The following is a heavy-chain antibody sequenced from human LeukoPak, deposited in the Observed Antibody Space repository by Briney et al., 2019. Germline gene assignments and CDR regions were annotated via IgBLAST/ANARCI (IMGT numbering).Heavy chain of an antibody. CDR3: ATIGTVVTPAVVY. CDR1: GYTLTELS. Sequence: ASVKVSCKVSGYTLTELSMHWVRQAPGKGLEWMGGFDPEDGETIYAQKFQGRVTMTEDTSTDTAYMELSSLRSEDTAVYYCATIGTVVTPAVVYWGQGTLATVSS. CDR2: FDPEDGET. D-gene: IGHD4-23*01. V-gene: IGHV1-24*01. J-gene: IGHJ4*02.